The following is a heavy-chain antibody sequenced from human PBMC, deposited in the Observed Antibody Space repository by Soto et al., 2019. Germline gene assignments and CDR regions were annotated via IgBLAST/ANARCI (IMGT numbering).Heavy chain of an antibody. V-gene: IGHV4-59*01. D-gene: IGHD3-10*01. CDR2: IYYSGST. CDR1: GGSISSYY. J-gene: IGHJ3*02. CDR3: ARVWGGAFDI. Sequence: QVQLQESGPGLVKPSETLSLTCTVSGGSISSYYWSWIRQPPGKGLEWIGYIYYSGSTNYNPSLKSRVTTSVDTAKNPFSLKLSSVTAADTAVYYCARVWGGAFDIWGQGTMVTVSS.